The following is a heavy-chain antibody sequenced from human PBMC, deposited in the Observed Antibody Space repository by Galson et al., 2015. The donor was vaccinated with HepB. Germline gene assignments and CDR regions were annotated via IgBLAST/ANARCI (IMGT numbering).Heavy chain of an antibody. D-gene: IGHD1-26*01. CDR2: IYSGGST. CDR1: GFTVSSNY. Sequence: SLRLSCAASGFTVSSNYMSWVRQAPGKGLEWVSVIYSGGSTYYADSVKGRFTISRDNSKNTLYLQMNSLRAEDTAVYYCARSGAYYYYMDVWGKGTTVTVSS. J-gene: IGHJ6*03. V-gene: IGHV3-53*01. CDR3: ARSGAYYYYMDV.